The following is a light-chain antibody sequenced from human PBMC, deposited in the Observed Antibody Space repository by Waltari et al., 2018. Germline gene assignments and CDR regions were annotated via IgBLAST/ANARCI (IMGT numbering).Light chain of an antibody. CDR1: QNVLYSSNNKNY. CDR2: WAS. Sequence: DIVMTQSPDSLAVSLGERATINCNSSQNVLYSSNNKNYLAWYQQKPGQPPKLLIYWASTRESGVPDRFSGSGSGTDFTLTISSLQAEDVAVYYCQQCYSTPWTFGQGTKVEIK. V-gene: IGKV4-1*01. CDR3: QQCYSTPWT. J-gene: IGKJ1*01.